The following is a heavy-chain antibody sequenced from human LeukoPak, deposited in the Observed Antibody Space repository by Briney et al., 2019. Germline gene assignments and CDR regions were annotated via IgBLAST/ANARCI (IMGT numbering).Heavy chain of an antibody. Sequence: SETLSLTCTVSGGYISSYYWSWIRQPPGKGLEWIGYIYYSGSTNYNPSLKSRVTISVDTSKNQFSLKLSSVTAADTAVYYCARRRWVVTPLSDAFDIWGQGTMVTVSS. J-gene: IGHJ3*02. CDR2: IYYSGST. D-gene: IGHD4-23*01. CDR3: ARRRWVVTPLSDAFDI. CDR1: GGYISSYY. V-gene: IGHV4-59*08.